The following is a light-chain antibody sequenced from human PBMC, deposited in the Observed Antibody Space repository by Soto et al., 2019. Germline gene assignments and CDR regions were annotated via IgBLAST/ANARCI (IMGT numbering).Light chain of an antibody. CDR3: QRYNDYQYV. CDR2: KAI. V-gene: IGKV1-5*03. CDR1: QSITTW. Sequence: DIQMPQSPSTLSASVGARVTITCRASQSITTWLAWYQQKPGKAPKLLIYKAINLQSGVPSRFSGSGSGTEFTLTISSLQPDDFGTYYCQRYNDYQYVFGQGTKLDMK. J-gene: IGKJ2*01.